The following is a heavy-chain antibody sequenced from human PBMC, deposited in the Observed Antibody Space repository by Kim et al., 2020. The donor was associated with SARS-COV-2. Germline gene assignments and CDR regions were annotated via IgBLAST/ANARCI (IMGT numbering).Heavy chain of an antibody. Sequence: GGSLRLSCAASGFTFSSYGMHWVRKAPGKGLEWVAVIWYDGSNKYYADSVKGRFTITIDNSKNKLYLQMHSLSAEDTAADYCASNPTHSYGLSADYYHG. J-gene: IGHJ6*01. CDR2: IWYDGSNK. V-gene: IGHV3-33*03. D-gene: IGHD4-17*01. CDR1: GFTFSSYG. CDR3: ASNPTHSYGLSADYYHG.